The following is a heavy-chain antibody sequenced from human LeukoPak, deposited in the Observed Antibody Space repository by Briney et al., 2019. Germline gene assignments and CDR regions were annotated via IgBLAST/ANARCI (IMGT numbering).Heavy chain of an antibody. CDR1: GGSFSGYY. J-gene: IGHJ4*02. D-gene: IGHD5-18*01. Sequence: SETLSLTCAVYGGSFSGYYWSWIRQPPGKGLEWIGEINHSGSTNYNPSLKSRVTISVDTSKNQFSLKLSSVTAADTAVYYCASVPRGYSYGCTSDYWGQGTLVTVSS. V-gene: IGHV4-34*01. CDR3: ASVPRGYSYGCTSDY. CDR2: INHSGST.